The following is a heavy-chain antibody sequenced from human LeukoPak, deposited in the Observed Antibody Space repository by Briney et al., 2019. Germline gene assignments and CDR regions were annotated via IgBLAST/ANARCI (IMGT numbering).Heavy chain of an antibody. V-gene: IGHV4-59*08. Sequence: GSLRLSCTVSGGSISSYYWSWIRQPPGKGLEWIGYIYYIGNTIYNPSLKSRVTISVDTSKNQFSLKLTSVTAADTAVYYCARHDAVPVFRNGMDVWGQGTTVTVSS. D-gene: IGHD2-2*01. J-gene: IGHJ6*02. CDR3: ARHDAVPVFRNGMDV. CDR1: GGSISSYY. CDR2: IYYIGNT.